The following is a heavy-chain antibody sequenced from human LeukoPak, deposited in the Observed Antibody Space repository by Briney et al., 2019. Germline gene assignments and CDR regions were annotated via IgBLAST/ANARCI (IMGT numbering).Heavy chain of an antibody. J-gene: IGHJ6*02. Sequence: GGSLRLSCAASGFTVSSKYMSWVRQAPGKGLEWVSVIYSGGSTYYADSVKGRFTISRDNSKNTLYLQMNSLRAEDTAVYYCARDSRFHWTYYYYGMDVWGQGTTVTISS. V-gene: IGHV3-53*01. CDR3: ARDSRFHWTYYYYGMDV. D-gene: IGHD3-3*01. CDR1: GFTVSSKY. CDR2: IYSGGST.